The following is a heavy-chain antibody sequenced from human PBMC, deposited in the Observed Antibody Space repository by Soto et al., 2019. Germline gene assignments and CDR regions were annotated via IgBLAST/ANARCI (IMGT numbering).Heavy chain of an antibody. CDR3: ARDARTYYYGSGSQFDY. V-gene: IGHV1-18*01. J-gene: IGHJ4*02. Sequence: QVQLVQSGAEVKKPGASVKVSCKASGYTFTSYGISWVRQAPGQGLEWMGWISAYNGNTNYAQKLQGRVTMTTDTSTSTAYMELRSLRSDDTAVYYCARDARTYYYGSGSQFDYWSQGTLVTVSS. D-gene: IGHD3-10*01. CDR1: GYTFTSYG. CDR2: ISAYNGNT.